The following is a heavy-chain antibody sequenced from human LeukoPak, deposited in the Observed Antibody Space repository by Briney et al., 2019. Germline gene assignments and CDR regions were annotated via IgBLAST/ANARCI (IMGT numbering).Heavy chain of an antibody. J-gene: IGHJ4*02. CDR2: IRSDSSTI. CDR3: AKDRAYSSLSGAAGLDS. D-gene: IGHD6-19*01. Sequence: GGSLRLSCAASGFTFSSYGMNWVRQAPGKGLEWVAYIRSDSSTIYYADSVKGRFTISRDNCKNSLYLQMNSLRAEDTAVYYSAKDRAYSSLSGAAGLDSWGPGNLVTVSS. V-gene: IGHV3-48*04. CDR1: GFTFSSYG.